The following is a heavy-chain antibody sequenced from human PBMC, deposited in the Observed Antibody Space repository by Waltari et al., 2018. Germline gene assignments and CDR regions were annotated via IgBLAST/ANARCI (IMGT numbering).Heavy chain of an antibody. CDR3: ASADRVVPAAIGGFGY. CDR2: GIPIFGTA. V-gene: IGHV1-69*12. J-gene: IGHJ4*02. CDR1: GGTFSSYA. Sequence: QVQLVQSGAEVKKPGSSVKVSCKASGGTFSSYAISWVRQAPGQGLEWMGGGIPIFGTANYARKFQGRVTITADESTSTAYMELSSLRSEDTAVYYCASADRVVPAAIGGFGYWGQGTLVTVSS. D-gene: IGHD2-2*02.